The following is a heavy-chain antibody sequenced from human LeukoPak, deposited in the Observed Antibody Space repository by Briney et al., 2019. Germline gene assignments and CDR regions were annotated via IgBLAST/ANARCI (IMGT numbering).Heavy chain of an antibody. CDR1: GFVFNSHS. Sequence: GGSLRLSCAASGFVFNSHSMNWVRQAPGKGLEWVSSISSTSSYIYYADSVKGRFTISRDNSKNTLYLQMNSLRAEDTAVYYCAKDDPREWEPGLFDYWGQGTLVTVSS. CDR2: ISSTSSYI. CDR3: AKDDPREWEPGLFDY. V-gene: IGHV3-21*01. J-gene: IGHJ4*02. D-gene: IGHD1-26*01.